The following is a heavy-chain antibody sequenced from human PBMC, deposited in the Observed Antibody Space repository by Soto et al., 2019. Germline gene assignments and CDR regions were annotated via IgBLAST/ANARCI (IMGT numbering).Heavy chain of an antibody. J-gene: IGHJ4*02. Sequence: GGSLRLSCAASGFSITDFAISWVRLAPRKGLEWVATISGGLSTTFYADSVKGRFTISRDNVKNTLYLQMNSLRAEDTAVYYCVRYPRSVGGSYRPDYWGQGTLVTVSS. CDR3: VRYPRSVGGSYRPDY. V-gene: IGHV3-23*01. CDR2: ISGGLSTT. CDR1: GFSITDFA. D-gene: IGHD3-16*02.